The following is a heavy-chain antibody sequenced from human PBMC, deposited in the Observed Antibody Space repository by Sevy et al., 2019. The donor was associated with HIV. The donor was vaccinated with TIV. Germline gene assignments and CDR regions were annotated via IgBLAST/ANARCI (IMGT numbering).Heavy chain of an antibody. Sequence: ASVKVSCKTSGYTFIKHPLSWVRQAPGQGLEWMGCIRTYNGETKYEQKFQGRATMTTETSTSTAYMELRMLRSDDTAVYYCARDSDGSGRYYLDYFDSWGQGTLVTVSS. D-gene: IGHD3-22*01. V-gene: IGHV1-18*01. CDR3: ARDSDGSGRYYLDYFDS. J-gene: IGHJ4*02. CDR1: GYTFIKHP. CDR2: IRTYNGET.